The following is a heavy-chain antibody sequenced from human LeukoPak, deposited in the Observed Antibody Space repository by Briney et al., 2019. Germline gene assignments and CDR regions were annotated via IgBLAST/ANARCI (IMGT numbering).Heavy chain of an antibody. CDR3: ARVGDGGSVYYYFFDH. D-gene: IGHD3-22*01. J-gene: IGHJ4*02. CDR1: GDSVSNNSAA. Sequence: HTLTLTCGISGDSVSNNSAAWNWIRQSPLRCLELLGRTYYRSNWYYGCAVSVKSRITIHPDTSKKQFSLQLNSVNPENTAVYYCARVGDGGSVYYYFFDHWAQGTLDTVSS. V-gene: IGHV6-1*01. CDR2: TYYRSNWYY.